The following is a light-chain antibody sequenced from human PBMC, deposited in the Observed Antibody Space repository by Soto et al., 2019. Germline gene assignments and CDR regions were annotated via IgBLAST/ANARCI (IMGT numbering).Light chain of an antibody. V-gene: IGLV2-23*01. CDR3: CAFAGSGTGV. CDR2: DAT. J-gene: IGLJ3*02. Sequence: QSVLTQPASVSGSPEQSITISCTGTSSDVGTYNLVSWYQQHPGRAPPVMIYDATKRPAGVSNRFAGSQSGNTASLTISGLQAEDEADYYCCAFAGSGTGVFGGGTKLTVL. CDR1: SSDVGTYNL.